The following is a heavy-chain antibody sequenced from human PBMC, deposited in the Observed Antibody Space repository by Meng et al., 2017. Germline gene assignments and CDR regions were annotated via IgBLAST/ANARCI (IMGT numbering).Heavy chain of an antibody. Sequence: GQLLHSGAEVKKPGSSVKFSCKASGGTFNSYAISWVRQAPGQGLEWMGGIIPIFGTANYAQKFQGRVTITADESTSTAYMELSSLRSEDTAVYYCARDDYSNYLPFDYWGQGTLVTVSS. CDR2: IIPIFGTA. CDR3: ARDDYSNYLPFDY. J-gene: IGHJ4*02. CDR1: GGTFNSYA. D-gene: IGHD4-11*01. V-gene: IGHV1-69*01.